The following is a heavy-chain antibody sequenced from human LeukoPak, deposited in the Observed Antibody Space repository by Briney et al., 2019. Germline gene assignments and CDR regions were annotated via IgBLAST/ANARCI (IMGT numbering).Heavy chain of an antibody. CDR1: GYTFTSYY. CDR3: AREYYYGSGSYSDNWFDP. CDR2: INSSGGST. Sequence: ASVKVSCKASGYTFTSYYMHWVRQAPGQGLEWMGIINSSGGSTSYAQKFQGRVTMTRDTSTSTVYMELSSLRTEDTAVYYCAREYYYGSGSYSDNWFDPWGQGTLVTVSS. D-gene: IGHD3-10*01. J-gene: IGHJ5*02. V-gene: IGHV1-46*01.